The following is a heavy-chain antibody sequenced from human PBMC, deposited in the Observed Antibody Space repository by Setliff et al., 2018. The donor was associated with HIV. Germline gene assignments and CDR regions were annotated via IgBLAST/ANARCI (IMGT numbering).Heavy chain of an antibody. CDR1: GGSMSTYY. J-gene: IGHJ6*03. Sequence: SETLSLTCTVSGGSMSTYYWSWIRQPPGKGLEWIGYIYTSGSTHYNPSLKSRFTISVDTSKNQFSLKVNSVTAADTAVYYCARGARLLAGYSDRWDYYYMAVWGKGTTVTVS. V-gene: IGHV4-4*08. CDR2: IYTSGST. CDR3: ARGARLLAGYSDRWDYYYMAV. D-gene: IGHD6-13*01.